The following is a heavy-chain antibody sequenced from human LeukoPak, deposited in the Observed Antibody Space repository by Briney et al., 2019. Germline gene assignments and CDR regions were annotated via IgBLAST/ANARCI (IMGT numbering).Heavy chain of an antibody. J-gene: IGHJ5*02. V-gene: IGHV4-59*08. CDR3: ATRGS. CDR1: GGSISSDY. Sequence: PSETLSLTCTVSGGSISSDYWQWIRQPPGKGLEWIGYIYNSGSNNHNPSLKSRVTISVDTSKNQFSLKLTSVTAADTAVYYCATRGSWGQGTLVTVSS. D-gene: IGHD3-10*01. CDR2: IYNSGSN.